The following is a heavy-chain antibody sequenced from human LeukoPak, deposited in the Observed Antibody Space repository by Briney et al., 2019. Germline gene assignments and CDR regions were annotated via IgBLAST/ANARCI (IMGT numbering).Heavy chain of an antibody. CDR2: IYHSGST. D-gene: IGHD6-19*01. Sequence: SETLSLTCTVSGDSINNYYWGWIRQPPGKGLEWIGSIYHSGSTYYNPSLKSRVTISVDTSKNQFSLKLSSVTAADTAVYYCARLYSSGWYLGYWGQGTLVTVSS. CDR1: GDSINNYY. CDR3: ARLYSSGWYLGY. J-gene: IGHJ4*02. V-gene: IGHV4-38-2*02.